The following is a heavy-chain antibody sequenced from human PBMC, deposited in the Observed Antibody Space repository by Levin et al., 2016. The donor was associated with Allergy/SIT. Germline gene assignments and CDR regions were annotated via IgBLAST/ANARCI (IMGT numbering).Heavy chain of an antibody. V-gene: IGHV3-11*03. Sequence: WIRQPPGKGLEWVSYISSSSSYTNYADSVKGRFTISRDNAKNSLYLQMNSLRAEDTAVYYCARLFNFYCSGGSCYSTSNWYFDLWGRGTLVTVSS. CDR3: ARLFNFYCSGGSCYSTSNWYFDL. J-gene: IGHJ2*01. D-gene: IGHD2-15*01. CDR2: ISSSSSYT.